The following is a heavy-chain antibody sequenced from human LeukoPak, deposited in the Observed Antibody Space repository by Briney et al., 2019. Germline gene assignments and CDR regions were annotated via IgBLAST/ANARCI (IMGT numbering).Heavy chain of an antibody. CDR2: ISSSSSYI. V-gene: IGHV3-21*01. D-gene: IGHD5-24*01. J-gene: IGHJ4*02. CDR3: ASLVEMATIGLFDY. Sequence: KTGGSLRLSCAASGFTFRNYVMSWVRQAPGKGLEWVSSISSSSSYIYYADSVKGRFTISRDNAKNSLYLQMNSLRAEDTAVYYCASLVEMATIGLFDYWGQGTLVTVSS. CDR1: GFTFRNYV.